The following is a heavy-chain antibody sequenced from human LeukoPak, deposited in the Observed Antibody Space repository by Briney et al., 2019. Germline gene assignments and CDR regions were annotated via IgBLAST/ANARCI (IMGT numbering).Heavy chain of an antibody. V-gene: IGHV4-59*12. D-gene: IGHD3-9*01. J-gene: IGHJ4*02. Sequence: SETLSLTCTVSGGSISSYYWSWIRQPPGKGLEWIGYIYYSGSTNYNPSLKSRVTISVDRFKNQFSLKLSSVTAADTAMYYCARADILTGYDYWGQGTLVTVSS. CDR3: ARADILTGYDY. CDR1: GGSISSYY. CDR2: IYYSGST.